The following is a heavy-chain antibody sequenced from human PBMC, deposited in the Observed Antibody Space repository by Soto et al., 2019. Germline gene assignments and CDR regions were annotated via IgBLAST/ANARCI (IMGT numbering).Heavy chain of an antibody. V-gene: IGHV3-23*01. D-gene: IGHD2-21*01. CDR3: AKDVNNVATAPNY. Sequence: PGGSLRLSCAASGFTFSSYAMSWVRQAPGKGLEWVSAISGSGDSTYYADSVKGRFTISRDNSKNTVYLEMNSLRAEDTAVYYCAKDVNNVATAPNYWGQGTLVTVSS. CDR2: ISGSGDST. J-gene: IGHJ4*02. CDR1: GFTFSSYA.